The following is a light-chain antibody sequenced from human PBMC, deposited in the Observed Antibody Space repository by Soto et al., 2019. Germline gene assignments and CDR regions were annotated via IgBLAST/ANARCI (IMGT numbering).Light chain of an antibody. CDR3: PQYGSSPKT. J-gene: IGKJ2*01. CDR1: QSVTNNY. Sequence: EVVLTQSPGTLSLSPGERASLSCRASQSVTNNYLAWFQQKPGQTPRLLIHAASSRATGIPDRFSGSGSGTYFTLTISRLEPEEFAVDYCPQYGSSPKTFGQGTKLEIK. CDR2: AAS. V-gene: IGKV3-20*01.